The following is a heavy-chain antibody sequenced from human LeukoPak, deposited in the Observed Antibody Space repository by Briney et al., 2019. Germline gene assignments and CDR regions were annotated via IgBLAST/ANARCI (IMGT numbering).Heavy chain of an antibody. D-gene: IGHD3-10*01. CDR1: GYTFTDYY. V-gene: IGHV1-46*01. Sequence: ASVKVSCKASGYTFTDYYLHWVRQAPGPGLEWMGIINPSGGGTSYAQKFQGRVTMTRDTSTSTVYMELSSLRSEDTAVYYCARDFLTMVRGVIFDWGQGTLVTVSS. J-gene: IGHJ4*02. CDR2: INPSGGGT. CDR3: ARDFLTMVRGVIFD.